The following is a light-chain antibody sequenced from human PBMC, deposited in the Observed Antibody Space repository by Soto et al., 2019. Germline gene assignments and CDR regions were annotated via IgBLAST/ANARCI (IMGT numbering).Light chain of an antibody. CDR2: EGS. Sequence: QSALTQPASVSGSPGQSITISCTGTSSDVGSYNLVSWYQQHPGKAPKLMIYEGSKRPSGVSNRFSGSKSGNTASLTISGLQAXXXADYYCCSYAGSSTWVFGGGTKLTVL. CDR3: CSYAGSSTWV. CDR1: SSDVGSYNL. J-gene: IGLJ3*02. V-gene: IGLV2-23*01.